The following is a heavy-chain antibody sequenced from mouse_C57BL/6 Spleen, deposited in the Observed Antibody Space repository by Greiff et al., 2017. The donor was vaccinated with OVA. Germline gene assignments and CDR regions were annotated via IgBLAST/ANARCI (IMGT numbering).Heavy chain of an antibody. CDR3: ARRGLLTDY. CDR2: INPGSGGT. CDR1: GYAFTNYL. J-gene: IGHJ4*01. D-gene: IGHD2-10*01. V-gene: IGHV1-54*01. Sequence: QVQLQQSGAELVRPGTSVKVSCKASGYAFTNYLIEWVKQRPGQGLEWIGVINPGSGGTKYNEKFKGKATLTADKSSSTAYMQLSSLTSEDSAVYFCARRGLLTDYWGQGTSVTVSS.